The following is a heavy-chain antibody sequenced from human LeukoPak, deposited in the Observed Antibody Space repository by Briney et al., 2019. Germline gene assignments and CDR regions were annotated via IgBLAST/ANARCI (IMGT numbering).Heavy chain of an antibody. D-gene: IGHD3-10*01. J-gene: IGHJ6*04. Sequence: SQTLSLTCAISGDSVSSNSAAWNWIRQSPSRGLEWLGRTYYRSKWYNDYAVSVKSRITINPDTSKNQFSLQLNSVTPEDTAAYYCARSIITMVRGVIHHYYYYYGMDVWGKGTTVTVSS. CDR2: TYYRSKWYN. CDR1: GDSVSSNSAA. CDR3: ARSIITMVRGVIHHYYYYYGMDV. V-gene: IGHV6-1*01.